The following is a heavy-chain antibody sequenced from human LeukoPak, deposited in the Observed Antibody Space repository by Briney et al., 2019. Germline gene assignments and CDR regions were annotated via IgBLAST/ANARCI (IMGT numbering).Heavy chain of an antibody. CDR2: IYYSGST. D-gene: IGHD5-18*01. Sequence: SETLSLTCTVSSGSISGYYWNWIRQPPGKGLEWIGHIYYSGSTNYNPSLKSRVTISLDTSKNQFSLNLNSVTAADTAVYYCGRYGYGYGGLWGQGTLVTISS. CDR3: GRYGYGYGGL. V-gene: IGHV4-59*01. J-gene: IGHJ4*02. CDR1: SGSISGYY.